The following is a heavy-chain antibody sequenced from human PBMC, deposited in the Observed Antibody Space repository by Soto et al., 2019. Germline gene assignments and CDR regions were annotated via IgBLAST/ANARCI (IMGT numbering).Heavy chain of an antibody. D-gene: IGHD2-2*01. CDR3: AKDRGHGRYCSGTSCYSVDY. CDR2: ISGSGGRT. CDR1: GFTFTIYD. J-gene: IGHJ4*02. Sequence: PGGSLRLSCAASGFTFTIYDMSWVRQAPGKGLQWVSSISGSGGRTFYADSVKGRFTISRDNSKSTLYLQMNSLRAEDTAVYYCAKDRGHGRYCSGTSCYSVDYWGQGTLVTVSS. V-gene: IGHV3-23*01.